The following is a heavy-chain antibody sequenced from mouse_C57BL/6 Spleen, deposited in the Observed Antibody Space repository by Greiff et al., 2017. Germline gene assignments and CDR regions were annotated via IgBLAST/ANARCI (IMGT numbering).Heavy chain of an antibody. CDR1: GYTFTDYN. CDR3: ARSRGSSPYYAMDY. D-gene: IGHD1-1*01. CDR2: INPNNGGT. J-gene: IGHJ4*01. Sequence: VQLQQSGPELVKPGASVKMSCKASGYTFTDYNMHWVKQSHGKSLEWIGYINPNNGGTSYNQKFKGKATLTVHKSSSTAYMELRSLTSEDSAVYYCARSRGSSPYYAMDYWGQGTSVTVSS. V-gene: IGHV1-22*01.